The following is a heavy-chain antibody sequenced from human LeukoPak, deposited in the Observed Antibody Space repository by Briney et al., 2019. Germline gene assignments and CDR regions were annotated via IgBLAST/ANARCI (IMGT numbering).Heavy chain of an antibody. D-gene: IGHD1-7*01. Sequence: SETLSLTCTVSGGSISSSSYYWGWIRQPPGKGLEWIGSIYYRGNAYYNPSLKSRVTISVDTSKNQFSLSLSSVTAADTAVYYCARVRNYDFWFDPWGQGTLVTVSS. CDR2: IYYRGNA. CDR1: GGSISSSSYY. V-gene: IGHV4-39*07. J-gene: IGHJ5*02. CDR3: ARVRNYDFWFDP.